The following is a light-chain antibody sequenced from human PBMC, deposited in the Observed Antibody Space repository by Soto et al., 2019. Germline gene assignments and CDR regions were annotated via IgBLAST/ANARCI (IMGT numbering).Light chain of an antibody. CDR2: WAS. CDR1: QRVLYRSDNKNY. CDR3: QPSYCTPP. V-gene: IGKV4-1*01. J-gene: IGKJ4*01. Sequence: DIVMTQSPDSLVVALGERATIISNSSQRVLYRSDNKNYFAWNQKKVGQPPKLLIYWASSRESGVPDRFSGSGSGTDFTLTISSLQTEDVAVYYCQPSYCTPPFGGGTKVDIK.